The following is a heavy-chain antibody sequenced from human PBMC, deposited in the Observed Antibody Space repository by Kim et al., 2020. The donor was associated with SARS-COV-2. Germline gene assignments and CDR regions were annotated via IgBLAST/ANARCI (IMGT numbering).Heavy chain of an antibody. V-gene: IGHV3-74*01. CDR3: TRDLSGSNSGWGTDY. Sequence: DSVKGLFTISRDNAENTLYLQMNSLRAEDTAVYYCTRDLSGSNSGWGTDYWGQGTLVTVSS. J-gene: IGHJ4*02. D-gene: IGHD6-19*01.